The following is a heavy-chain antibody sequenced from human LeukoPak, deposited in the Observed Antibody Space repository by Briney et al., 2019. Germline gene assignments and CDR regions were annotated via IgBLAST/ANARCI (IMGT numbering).Heavy chain of an antibody. D-gene: IGHD4-23*01. J-gene: IGHJ4*02. CDR2: IASDGSST. CDR3: ARGRPHGNDY. Sequence: RGSLRLSCAASGFSFGSYWTNWVRHAPGKGLVWGSRIASDGSSTTYAASVEGRFRISRDNAKNTLYLQMNSLRVEETTVYYCARGRPHGNDYWGQGTLVTVSS. V-gene: IGHV3-74*01. CDR1: GFSFGSYW.